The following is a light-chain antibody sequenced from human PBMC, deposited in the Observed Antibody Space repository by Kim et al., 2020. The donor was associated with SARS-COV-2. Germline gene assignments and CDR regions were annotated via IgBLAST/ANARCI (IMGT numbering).Light chain of an antibody. J-gene: IGKJ2*03. CDR3: QQYYSSPYS. V-gene: IGKV4-1*01. Sequence: RATIKCKSSQSVLHSDNNKNYLAWDQQKPGQPPKLLIYWASTREAGVPDRFSGSGSGTDFTLTISSLQAEDVTVYYCQQYYSSPYSFGQGTKLEIK. CDR2: WAS. CDR1: QSVLHSDNNKNY.